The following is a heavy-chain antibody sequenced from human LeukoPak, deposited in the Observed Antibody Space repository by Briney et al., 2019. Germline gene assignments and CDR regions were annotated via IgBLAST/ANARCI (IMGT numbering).Heavy chain of an antibody. D-gene: IGHD6-13*01. Sequence: PSETLSLTCTVSGGSISSGSYYWSRVRQPAGKGLEWIGRIYTSGSTNYNPSLKSRVTISVDTSKNQFSLKLSSVTAADTAVYYCARSAGYSSSWYDFAYGGWFDPWGQGTLVTVSS. V-gene: IGHV4-61*02. CDR3: ARSAGYSSSWYDFAYGGWFDP. CDR2: IYTSGST. J-gene: IGHJ5*02. CDR1: GGSISSGSYY.